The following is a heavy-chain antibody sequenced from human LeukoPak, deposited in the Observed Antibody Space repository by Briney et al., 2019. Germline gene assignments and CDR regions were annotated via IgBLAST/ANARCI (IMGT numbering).Heavy chain of an antibody. Sequence: ASLKLSCTASGYTFTGYYMHWVRQAPGQGLEWMGWINPNSGGTNYAQKFQGRVTMTRDTSISTAYMELSRLRSDDTAVYYCASHCSSTSCYSDYWGQGTLVTVSS. CDR3: ASHCSSTSCYSDY. CDR2: INPNSGGT. J-gene: IGHJ4*02. D-gene: IGHD2-2*01. CDR1: GYTFTGYY. V-gene: IGHV1-2*02.